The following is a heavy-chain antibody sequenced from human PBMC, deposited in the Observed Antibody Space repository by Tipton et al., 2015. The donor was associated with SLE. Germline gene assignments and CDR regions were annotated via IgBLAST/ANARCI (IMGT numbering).Heavy chain of an antibody. V-gene: IGHV3-7*01. CDR2: IKQDGSGE. CDR3: ARDLSRAFDI. Sequence: GSLRLSCAASGFTFSSYWMSWVRQAPGKGLEWVANIKQDGSGEYYADSVKGRFTISRDNAKNSLYLQMNSLRAEDTAVYYCARDLSRAFDIWGQGTMVTVSS. J-gene: IGHJ3*02. CDR1: GFTFSSYW.